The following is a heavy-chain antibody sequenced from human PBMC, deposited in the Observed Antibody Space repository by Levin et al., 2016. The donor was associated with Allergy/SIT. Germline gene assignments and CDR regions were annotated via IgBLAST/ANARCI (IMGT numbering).Heavy chain of an antibody. J-gene: IGHJ3*02. V-gene: IGHV4-39*01. CDR3: ARRGDDAFDI. D-gene: IGHD3-16*01. CDR2: IYYSGST. CDR1: GGSISSSSYY. Sequence: SETLSFTCTVSGGSISSSSYYWGWIRQPPGKGLEWIGSIYYSGSTYYNPSLKSRVTISVDTSKNQFSLKLSSVTAADTAVYYCARRGDDAFDIWGQGTMVTVSS.